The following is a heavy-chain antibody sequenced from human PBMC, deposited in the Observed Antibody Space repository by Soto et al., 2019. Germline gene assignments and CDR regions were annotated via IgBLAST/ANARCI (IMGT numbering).Heavy chain of an antibody. J-gene: IGHJ1*01. Sequence: GKGLEWVSAISGSGGSTYYADSVKGRFTISRDNSKNTLYLQVNSLRAEDTAVYYCAKDRGYSYGRNLEFWVQGTLVIV. CDR2: ISGSGGST. V-gene: IGHV3-23*01. CDR3: AKDRGYSYGRNLEF. D-gene: IGHD5-18*01.